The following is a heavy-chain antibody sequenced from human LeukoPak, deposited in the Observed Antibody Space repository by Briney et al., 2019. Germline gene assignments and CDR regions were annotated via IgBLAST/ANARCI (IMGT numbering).Heavy chain of an antibody. Sequence: PGGSLRLPCAASGFTVSSNYMSWVRQTPGKGLEWVSVIYSGGSTYYADSVKGRFTISRHDSKNTLYLQMSSLRAEDTAVYYCARTRRDGYNFYAFDIWGQGTMVTVSS. CDR1: GFTVSSNY. J-gene: IGHJ3*02. CDR2: IYSGGST. V-gene: IGHV3-53*04. D-gene: IGHD5-12*01. CDR3: ARTRRDGYNFYAFDI.